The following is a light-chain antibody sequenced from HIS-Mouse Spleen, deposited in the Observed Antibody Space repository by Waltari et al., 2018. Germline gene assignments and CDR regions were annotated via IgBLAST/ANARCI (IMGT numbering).Light chain of an antibody. CDR3: QSADSSGTYSVV. Sequence: SSELTQPPPVSAPPGQTARITSSADALQKQYASGYQQKPGQAPVLVIYKDSERPSGIPERFSGSSSGTTVTLTISGVQAEDEADYYCQSADSSGTYSVVFGGGTKLTVL. J-gene: IGLJ2*01. CDR1: ALQKQY. CDR2: KDS. V-gene: IGLV3-25*03.